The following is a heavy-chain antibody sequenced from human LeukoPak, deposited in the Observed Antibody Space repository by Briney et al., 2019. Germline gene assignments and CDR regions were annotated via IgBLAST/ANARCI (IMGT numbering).Heavy chain of an antibody. Sequence: SETLSLTCAVSGGSISSSNWWSWVRQPPGKGLEWIGEIYHSGSTNYNPSLKSRVTIPVDKSKNQFSLKLSSVTAADTAVYYCARVKVEFWFDPWGQGTLVTVSS. CDR3: ARVKVEFWFDP. J-gene: IGHJ5*02. CDR1: GGSISSSNW. V-gene: IGHV4-4*02. CDR2: IYHSGST.